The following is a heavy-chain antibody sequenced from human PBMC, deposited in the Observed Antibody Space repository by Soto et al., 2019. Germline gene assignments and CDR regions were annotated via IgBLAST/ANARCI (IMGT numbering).Heavy chain of an antibody. D-gene: IGHD3-10*01. V-gene: IGHV4-59*01. CDR2: IYYSGST. CDR3: ARGPLATGEFDY. J-gene: IGHJ4*02. CDR1: GGSISSYY. Sequence: LSLTCTVSGGSISSYYWSWIRQPPGKGLEWIGYIYYSGSTNYNPSLKSRVTISVDTSKNQFSLKLSSVTAADTAVYYCARGPLATGEFDYWGQGTLVTVSS.